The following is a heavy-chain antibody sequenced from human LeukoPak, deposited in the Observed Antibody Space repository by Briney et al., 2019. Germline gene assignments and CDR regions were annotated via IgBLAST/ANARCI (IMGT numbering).Heavy chain of an antibody. CDR1: GFTFSNYW. CDR3: ARHLSGITGYTYGRGIDY. V-gene: IGHV3-7*01. D-gene: IGHD5-18*01. Sequence: GGSLTLSCAVSGFTFSNYWMSWVRQAPGKGLEWVANIKKDGSEKYYVGSVKGRFTISRDNAKKSLYLQMNSLRAEDTAVYYCARHLSGITGYTYGRGIDYWGQGTLLTVSS. CDR2: IKKDGSEK. J-gene: IGHJ4*02.